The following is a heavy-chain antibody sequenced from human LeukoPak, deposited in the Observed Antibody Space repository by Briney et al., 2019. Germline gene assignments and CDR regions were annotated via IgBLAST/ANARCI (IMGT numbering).Heavy chain of an antibody. Sequence: ASVKVSCKASGGTFSSYAISWVRQAPGQGLEWMGRIIPILGIANYAQKFQGRVTITADKSTSTAYMELSSLRSEDTAVYYCAREGGSYLDAFDIWGQGTMVTVS. CDR2: IIPILGIA. CDR1: GGTFSSYA. CDR3: AREGGSYLDAFDI. V-gene: IGHV1-69*04. D-gene: IGHD1-26*01. J-gene: IGHJ3*02.